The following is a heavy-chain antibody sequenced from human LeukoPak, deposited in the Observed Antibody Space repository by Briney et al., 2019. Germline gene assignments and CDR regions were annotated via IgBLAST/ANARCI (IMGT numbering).Heavy chain of an antibody. J-gene: IGHJ4*02. CDR2: IYYSGST. CDR3: ARVDYYDSSGYYGYYFDY. CDR1: GGSISSYY. D-gene: IGHD3-22*01. V-gene: IGHV4-59*12. Sequence: SETLSLTCTVSGGSISSYYWSWIRQPPGKGLEWIGYIYYSGSTNYNPSLKSRVTMSVDTSKNQFSLKLSSVTAADTAVYYCARVDYYDSSGYYGYYFDYWGQGTLVTVSS.